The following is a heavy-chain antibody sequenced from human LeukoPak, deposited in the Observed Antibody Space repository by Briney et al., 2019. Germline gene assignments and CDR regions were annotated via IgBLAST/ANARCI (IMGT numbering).Heavy chain of an antibody. D-gene: IGHD2-15*01. CDR1: GGSITSYY. Sequence: SETLSLTCAVSGGSITSYYWSWIRQPPGKGLEWIGYIYYSGGTYYNPPLKSRVTISVDTSKNQFSLKLSSVTAADTAVYYCARQYCSGGSCYSPWFDPWGQGTLVTVSS. CDR3: ARQYCSGGSCYSPWFDP. CDR2: IYYSGGT. V-gene: IGHV4-59*08. J-gene: IGHJ5*02.